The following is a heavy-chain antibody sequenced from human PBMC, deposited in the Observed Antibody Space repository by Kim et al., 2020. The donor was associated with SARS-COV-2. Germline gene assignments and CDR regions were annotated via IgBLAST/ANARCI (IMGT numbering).Heavy chain of an antibody. J-gene: IGHJ6*02. D-gene: IGHD1-1*01. CDR2: INSDRSSA. CDR3: ASKTAGYYHYAMDV. V-gene: IGHV3-74*01. CDR1: GFSFSNYW. Sequence: GGSLRLSCAASGFSFSNYWMYWVHQVPGKGLVYVSRINSDRSSAIYADSVRGRFTISRDNAKNTLYLQMNSLRAEDTSVYHCASKTAGYYHYAMDVWGQGPTVTVSS.